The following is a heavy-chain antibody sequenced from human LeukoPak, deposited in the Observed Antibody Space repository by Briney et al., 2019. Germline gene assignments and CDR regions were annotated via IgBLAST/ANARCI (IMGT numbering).Heavy chain of an antibody. J-gene: IGHJ4*02. Sequence: GGSLRLSCAASGFTFSDHYMDWVRQAPGKGLEWVSYISSSSSTIYYADSVRGRFTISRDNAMNSLHLQMNSLRDEDTAMYYCARSVEGAFDFWGQGTLVTVSS. CDR1: GFTFSDHY. CDR3: ARSVEGAFDF. V-gene: IGHV3-48*02. CDR2: ISSSSSTI. D-gene: IGHD6-19*01.